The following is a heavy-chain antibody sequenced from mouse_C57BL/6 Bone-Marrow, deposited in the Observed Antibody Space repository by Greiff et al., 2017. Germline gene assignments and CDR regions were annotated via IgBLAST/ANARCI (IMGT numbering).Heavy chain of an antibody. Sequence: EVQLQQSGAELVKPGASVKLSCTASGFNIKDYYMHWLKQRTEQGLEWIGRIDPEDGETKYAPKFQGKATITADTSSNTAYLQLSGLTSEDTAVYYCARKFAYWGQGTLVTVSA. J-gene: IGHJ3*01. V-gene: IGHV14-2*01. CDR1: GFNIKDYY. CDR2: IDPEDGET. CDR3: ARKFAY.